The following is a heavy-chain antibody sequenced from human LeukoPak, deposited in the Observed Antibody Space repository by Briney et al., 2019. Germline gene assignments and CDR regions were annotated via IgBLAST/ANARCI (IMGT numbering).Heavy chain of an antibody. Sequence: SQTLSLTCTVSGGSISSGSYYWSWIRQPAGKGLEWIGRINTSGSTNYNPSLKSRVTISVDTSKNQFSLKLSSVTAADTAVYYCAREWGLGDSSGYYRIDYWGQGTLVTVSS. CDR1: GGSISSGSYY. CDR2: INTSGST. V-gene: IGHV4-61*02. CDR3: AREWGLGDSSGYYRIDY. D-gene: IGHD3-22*01. J-gene: IGHJ4*02.